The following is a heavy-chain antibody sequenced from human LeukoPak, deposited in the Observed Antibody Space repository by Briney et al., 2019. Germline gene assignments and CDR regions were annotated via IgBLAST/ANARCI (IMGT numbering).Heavy chain of an antibody. Sequence: PGGSLRLSCAASGFTFSSYAMHWVRQAPGKGLEWVAVISYDGSNKYYADSVKGRFTISRDNSKNTLYLQMNSLRAEDTAVYYCARDGGSSWFNFDYWGQGTLVTVSS. CDR3: ARDGGSSWFNFDY. D-gene: IGHD6-13*01. J-gene: IGHJ4*02. V-gene: IGHV3-30-3*01. CDR2: ISYDGSNK. CDR1: GFTFSSYA.